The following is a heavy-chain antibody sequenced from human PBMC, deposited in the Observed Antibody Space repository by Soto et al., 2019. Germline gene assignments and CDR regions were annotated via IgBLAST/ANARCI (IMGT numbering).Heavy chain of an antibody. CDR1: GGSVSSGDYF. J-gene: IGHJ6*02. V-gene: IGHV4-61*08. CDR3: ARSPNYYCYGFDV. Sequence: PSETLSLTCTVSGGSVSSGDYFWSWLRQAPGKRLEGIAYIYYSGSTNYNPSLKSRATISVDTYKSQVSLTLTSMTAADAAFYYCARSPNYYCYGFDVWGQGTAVTVSS. CDR2: IYYSGST. D-gene: IGHD3-10*01.